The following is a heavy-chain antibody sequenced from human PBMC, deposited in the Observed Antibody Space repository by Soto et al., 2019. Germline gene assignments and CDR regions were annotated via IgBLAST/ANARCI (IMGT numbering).Heavy chain of an antibody. CDR1: GDSISSADYY. Sequence: PSETLSLTCTVSGDSISSADYYWSWIRQTPGKGLEWIGHIFYSGTTYYNPSLKIRLTISVDTSKNHFSLRLTSVTAADTAVYYCARDLWVEPELYYYGMDVWGQGTTVTVSS. J-gene: IGHJ6*02. CDR3: ARDLWVEPELYYYGMDV. CDR2: IFYSGTT. V-gene: IGHV4-30-4*01. D-gene: IGHD1-1*01.